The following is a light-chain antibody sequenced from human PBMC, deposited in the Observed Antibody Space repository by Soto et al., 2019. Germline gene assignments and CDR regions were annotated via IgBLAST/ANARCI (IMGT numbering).Light chain of an antibody. CDR3: QQYNT. V-gene: IGKV3-15*01. J-gene: IGKJ2*01. CDR1: QSVSSN. CDR2: GAS. Sequence: EIVMTQSPATLSVSPGERATLSCRASQSVSSNLAWYQQKPGQAPRLLIYGASTRATGIPARFSGSGSGTEFTLTISSLQYEDFAVYYCQQYNTFGQGTKVDIK.